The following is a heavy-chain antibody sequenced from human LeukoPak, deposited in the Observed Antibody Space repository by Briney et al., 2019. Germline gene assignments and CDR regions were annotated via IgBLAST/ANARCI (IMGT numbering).Heavy chain of an antibody. Sequence: SETLSLTCTVSGGSIRSGSYYWSWIRQPAGKGLEWIGRIYSSGGTNYNPSLKSRVTISVDTSRHQFSLKLSSVTAADTAVYYCARGLWFGDENPPYFDYWGQGILVTVSS. CDR1: GGSIRSGSYY. CDR3: ARGLWFGDENPPYFDY. D-gene: IGHD3-10*01. V-gene: IGHV4-61*02. CDR2: IYSSGGT. J-gene: IGHJ4*02.